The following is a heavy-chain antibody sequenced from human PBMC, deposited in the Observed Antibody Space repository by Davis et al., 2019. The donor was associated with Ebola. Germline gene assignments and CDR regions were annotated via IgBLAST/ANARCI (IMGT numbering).Heavy chain of an antibody. CDR3: AGQGSSSVY. V-gene: IGHV4-59*08. D-gene: IGHD6-6*01. J-gene: IGHJ4*02. CDR1: GGSVSSYY. Sequence: SETLSLTCTVSGGSVSSYYWSWIRQPPGKGLEWVGYIYSSGNTNSNPSLKSRVTISVDTSKNQFSLKLSSVTAADTAVYYCAGQGSSSVYWGQGTLVTVSS. CDR2: IYSSGNT.